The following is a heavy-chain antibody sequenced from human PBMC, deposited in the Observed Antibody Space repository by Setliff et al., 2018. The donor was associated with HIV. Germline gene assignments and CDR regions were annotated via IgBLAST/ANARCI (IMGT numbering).Heavy chain of an antibody. V-gene: IGHV4-38-2*01. CDR1: GYSISNGYY. D-gene: IGHD3-10*01. Sequence: SETLSLTCALSGYSISNGYYWGWIRQPSGKGLEWIGSIYHSGSTFYNPSLRSRVTISVDTSQDQFSLRLTSVTAADTAVNYCAARNSGNPTRHFDYWGQGTLVTVSS. J-gene: IGHJ4*02. CDR2: IYHSGST. CDR3: AARNSGNPTRHFDY.